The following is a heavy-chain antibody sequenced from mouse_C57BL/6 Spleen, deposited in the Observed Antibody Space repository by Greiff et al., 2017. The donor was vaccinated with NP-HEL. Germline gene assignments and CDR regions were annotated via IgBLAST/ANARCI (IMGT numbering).Heavy chain of an antibody. CDR2: IYPGDGDT. V-gene: IGHV1-82*01. Sequence: VKLVESGPELVKPGASVKISCKASGYAFSSSWMNWVKQRPGKGLEWIGRIYPGDGDTNYNGKFTGKATLTADKSSSTAYMQLSSLTSEDSAVYFCARSPYDYDPAWFAYWGQGTLVTVSA. J-gene: IGHJ3*01. CDR1: GYAFSSSW. D-gene: IGHD2-4*01. CDR3: ARSPYDYDPAWFAY.